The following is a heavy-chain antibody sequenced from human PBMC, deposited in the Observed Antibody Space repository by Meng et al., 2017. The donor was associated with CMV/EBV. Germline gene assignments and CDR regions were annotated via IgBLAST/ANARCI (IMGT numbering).Heavy chain of an antibody. CDR1: GFTFSSYS. J-gene: IGHJ4*02. Sequence: GGSLRLSCAASGFTFSSYSMNWVRQAPGKGLEWVANIKQDGSEKYYVDSVKGRFTISRDNAKNSLYLDMNSLRAEDTAVYYCARGYNRLAASALDYWGQGVLVTVS. D-gene: IGHD6-13*01. CDR3: ARGYNRLAASALDY. V-gene: IGHV3-7*01. CDR2: IKQDGSEK.